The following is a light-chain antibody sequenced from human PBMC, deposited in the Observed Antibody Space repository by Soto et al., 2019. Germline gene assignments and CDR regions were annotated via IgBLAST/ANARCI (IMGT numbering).Light chain of an antibody. V-gene: IGKV3-15*01. CDR1: QSVSSN. CDR2: GAS. J-gene: IGKJ2*01. Sequence: EIVMTQSPATLSVSPGERATVSCRASQSVSSNLAWYQQKPGQAPRLLIYGASTRATGIPARFSGSGSGTEFTLTIGSLQSEDFAVYYCQQYNKWPRTFGQGTKLEIK. CDR3: QQYNKWPRT.